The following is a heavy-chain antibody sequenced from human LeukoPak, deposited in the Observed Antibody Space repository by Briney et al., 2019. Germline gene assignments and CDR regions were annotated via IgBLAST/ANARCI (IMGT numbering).Heavy chain of an antibody. CDR3: ATGTSGSYYVGIVRPIDY. Sequence: GASVKVSCKVSGYTLTELPIHWVRQASGKGLEWMGGFDPDDGETVYAQMFQGRVTMTEDTSSDTASMELSSLRSEDTAVYYCATGTSGSYYVGIVRPIDYWGQGTLVTVSS. V-gene: IGHV1-24*01. D-gene: IGHD1-26*01. J-gene: IGHJ4*02. CDR1: GYTLTELP. CDR2: FDPDDGET.